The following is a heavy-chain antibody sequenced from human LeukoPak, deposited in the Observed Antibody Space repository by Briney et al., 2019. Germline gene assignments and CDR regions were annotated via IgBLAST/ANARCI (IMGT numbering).Heavy chain of an antibody. CDR3: ARDRLLWFGGSYYYGMDV. CDR2: INHSGSN. D-gene: IGHD3-10*01. Sequence: PSETLSLTCAVYGGPFSGYYWSWIRQPPGKGLEWSGEINHSGSNNYNPSLKSQVTISVDTSKNQFSLKLSSVTAADTAVYYCARDRLLWFGGSYYYGMDVWGKGTTVTVSS. CDR1: GGPFSGYY. V-gene: IGHV4-34*01. J-gene: IGHJ6*04.